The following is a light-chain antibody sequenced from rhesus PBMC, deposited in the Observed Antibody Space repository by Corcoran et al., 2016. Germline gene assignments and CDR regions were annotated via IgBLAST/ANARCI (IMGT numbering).Light chain of an antibody. CDR1: SSDIGGYNY. Sequence: QSAPTQPPSVSGSPGQSVTISCTGTSSDIGGYNYVSWYQQHPGKAPKLMIYGVSNRPSGVSDRFSGSKSGNTASLTISGLQAEDEADYYCCSYTTSDVFGSGTKLTVL. J-gene: IGLJ6*01. CDR3: CSYTTSDV. V-gene: IGLV2S7*01. CDR2: GVS.